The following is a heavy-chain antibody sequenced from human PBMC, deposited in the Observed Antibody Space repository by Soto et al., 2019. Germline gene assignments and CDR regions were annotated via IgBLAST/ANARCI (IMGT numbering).Heavy chain of an antibody. Sequence: GSLRISCAASGFTFSSYSMSWVRQAPGKGLEWVSGISGNGDSTYYADSVKGRFTISRDNPKSTLYLQMNSLRAEDTAVYYCARGPSTRNDKFDYWGQGTLVTVSS. V-gene: IGHV3-23*01. CDR1: GFTFSSYS. D-gene: IGHD3-22*01. J-gene: IGHJ4*02. CDR2: ISGNGDST. CDR3: ARGPSTRNDKFDY.